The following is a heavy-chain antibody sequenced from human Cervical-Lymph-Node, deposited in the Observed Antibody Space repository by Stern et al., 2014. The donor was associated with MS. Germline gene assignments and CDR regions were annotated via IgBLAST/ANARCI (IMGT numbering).Heavy chain of an antibody. V-gene: IGHV4-59*08. D-gene: IGHD3-3*01. CDR3: AGSGTYYPDY. CDR1: GGSISSYY. Sequence: QVQLVESGPGLVKPSETLSLTCSVSGGSISSYYWNWIRQPPGKGLEWIANVHYSGTTNYNPSLTRRVTLLLDTVMHKNPLKLTSVTAADTAVYYCAGSGTYYPDYWGQGILVTVSS. J-gene: IGHJ4*02. CDR2: VHYSGTT.